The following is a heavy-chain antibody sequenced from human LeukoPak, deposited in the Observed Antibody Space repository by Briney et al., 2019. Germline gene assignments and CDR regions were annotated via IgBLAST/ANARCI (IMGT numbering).Heavy chain of an antibody. CDR2: MNPNSGNT. CDR1: GYTFTSYD. V-gene: IGHV1-8*01. J-gene: IGHJ4*02. D-gene: IGHD6-13*01. Sequence: ASVKVSCKASGYTFTSYDINWVRQATGQGLEWMGWMNPNSGNTGYAQKFQGRVTMTRNTSISTAYMELSSLRSEDTAVYYCASGQLAAAGTGRVFDYWGQGTLVTVSS. CDR3: ASGQLAAAGTGRVFDY.